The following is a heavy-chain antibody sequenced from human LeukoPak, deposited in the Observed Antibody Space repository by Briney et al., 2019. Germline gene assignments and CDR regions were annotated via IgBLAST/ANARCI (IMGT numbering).Heavy chain of an antibody. V-gene: IGHV1-24*01. D-gene: IGHD1-26*01. Sequence: ASVKLSCKVSGYTLTELSMHWERQSPGKGLEWMGGFDPEDGETIYAQKFQGRVTMTEDTSTDTAYMELSSLRSEDTAVYYCATHTTTGLWFDRWEQGSLVTVSS. J-gene: IGHJ5*02. CDR1: GYTLTELS. CDR2: FDPEDGET. CDR3: ATHTTTGLWFDR.